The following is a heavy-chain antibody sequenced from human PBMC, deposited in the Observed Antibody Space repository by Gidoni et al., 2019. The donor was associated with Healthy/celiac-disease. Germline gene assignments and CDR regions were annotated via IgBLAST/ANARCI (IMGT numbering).Heavy chain of an antibody. D-gene: IGHD6-19*01. V-gene: IGHV3-21*01. CDR3: ARDVAALFDY. Sequence: EVQLVESGGGLVKPGGSMRLSCAASGFTFSSYSMNWGRQAPGKGQEWVSSISSSSSYIYYADSVKGRFTISRDNAKNSLYLQMNSLRAEDTAVYYCARDVAALFDYWGQGTLVTVSS. CDR1: GFTFSSYS. CDR2: ISSSSSYI. J-gene: IGHJ4*02.